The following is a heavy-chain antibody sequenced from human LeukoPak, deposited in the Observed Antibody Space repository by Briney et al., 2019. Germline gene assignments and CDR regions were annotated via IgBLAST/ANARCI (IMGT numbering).Heavy chain of an antibody. J-gene: IGHJ4*02. CDR1: GGSISSGDYY. CDR3: ASGTGDYFDY. V-gene: IGHV4-30-4*01. CDR2: IYYSGST. D-gene: IGHD7-27*01. Sequence: SETLSLTCTVSGGSISSGDYYWSWIRQPPGKGLEWIGYIYYSGSTYYNPSLKSRVTISVDTSKNQFSLKLSSVTAADTAVCYCASGTGDYFDYWGQGTLVTVSS.